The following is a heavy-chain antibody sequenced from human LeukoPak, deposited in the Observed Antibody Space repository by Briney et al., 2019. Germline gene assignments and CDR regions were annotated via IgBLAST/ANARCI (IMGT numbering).Heavy chain of an antibody. CDR1: GGSISSSNW. J-gene: IGHJ4*02. CDR2: IYHSGST. Sequence: PSETLSLTCAVSGGSISSSNWWSWVRQPPGKGLEWIGEIYHSGSTNYNPSLKSRVTISVDKSKNQFSLKLSSVTAADTAVYYCARENNWNYRHFDYWGQGTLVTVSS. D-gene: IGHD1-7*01. V-gene: IGHV4-4*02. CDR3: ARENNWNYRHFDY.